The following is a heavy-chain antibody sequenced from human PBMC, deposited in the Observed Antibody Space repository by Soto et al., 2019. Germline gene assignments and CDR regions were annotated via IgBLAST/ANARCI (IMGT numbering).Heavy chain of an antibody. Sequence: PGGSLRLSCAASGFTFSSYWMHWVRQAPGKGLVWVSRINSDGSSTSYADSVKGRFTISRDNAKNTLYLQMNSLRAEDTAVYYCARDCGGDCYSVNYYYYGMDVWGQGTTVTVPS. J-gene: IGHJ6*02. CDR2: INSDGSST. D-gene: IGHD2-21*02. CDR3: ARDCGGDCYSVNYYYYGMDV. V-gene: IGHV3-74*01. CDR1: GFTFSSYW.